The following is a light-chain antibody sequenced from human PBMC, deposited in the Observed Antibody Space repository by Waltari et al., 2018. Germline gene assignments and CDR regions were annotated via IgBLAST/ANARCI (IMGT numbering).Light chain of an antibody. CDR1: SGYSSNV. V-gene: IGLV4-69*01. CDR2: VNSDGSH. Sequence: LVLTQSPSASASLGASVKFTCTLSSGYSSNVIAWLQQQPGKGPRYLMKVNSDGSHRKGDDIPDRFSASKSGTECYLTISSLQSEDEVDYYCQTGGHGTWVFGGGTKLTVL. J-gene: IGLJ3*02. CDR3: QTGGHGTWV.